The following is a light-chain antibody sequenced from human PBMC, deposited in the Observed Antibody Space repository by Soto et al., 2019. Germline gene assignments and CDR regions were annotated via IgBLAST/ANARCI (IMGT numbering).Light chain of an antibody. Sequence: DIQMTQSPSTLSASVGDRVTITCRASQSINSWLAWYQQKPGKAPKLLIYDASSLESGVSSRFSGSGSGTEFTLTISSLQPDDFATYYCQQYNSYLWTFGQGTKVDIK. J-gene: IGKJ1*01. CDR2: DAS. CDR1: QSINSW. CDR3: QQYNSYLWT. V-gene: IGKV1-5*01.